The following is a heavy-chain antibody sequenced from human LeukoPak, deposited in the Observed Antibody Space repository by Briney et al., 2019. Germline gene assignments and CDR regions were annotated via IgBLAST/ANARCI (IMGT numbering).Heavy chain of an antibody. J-gene: IGHJ4*02. Sequence: ASVKVSCKASGYTFTGYYMHWVRQAPGQGLEWMGWINPNSGGTNYAQKFQGRVTMTRDTSISTAYMELSRLRSDETAVYYCARSRGLTAAAVRAVFDYWGKGTLVTVSS. CDR2: INPNSGGT. CDR3: ARSRGLTAAAVRAVFDY. V-gene: IGHV1-2*02. CDR1: GYTFTGYY. D-gene: IGHD6-13*01.